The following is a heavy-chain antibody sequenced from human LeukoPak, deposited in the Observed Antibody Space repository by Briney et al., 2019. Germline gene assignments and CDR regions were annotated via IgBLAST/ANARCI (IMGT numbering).Heavy chain of an antibody. CDR2: IYYSGST. Sequence: SETLSLSCTVSGGSISSSSYYWGWIRQPPGKGLEWIGNIYYSGSTYYNPSLKSRVTISVDTSKNQFSLKLSSVTAADTAVYYCASGVVVITTRPFDYWGQGTLVTVSS. V-gene: IGHV4-39*01. CDR1: GGSISSSSYY. CDR3: ASGVVVITTRPFDY. J-gene: IGHJ4*02. D-gene: IGHD3-22*01.